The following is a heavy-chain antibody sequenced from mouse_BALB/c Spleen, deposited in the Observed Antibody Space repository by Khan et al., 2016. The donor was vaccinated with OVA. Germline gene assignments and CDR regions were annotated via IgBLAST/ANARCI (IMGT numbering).Heavy chain of an antibody. CDR3: ARSPYGNFAY. Sequence: EVKLVESGGGLVKPGGSLKLSCAASGFTFSTYAMSWVRQTPERRLEWVATIRSYGDYTYYPDIVTGRFTISRDNATNTLYLQMSSLRSEDTAMYYCARSPYGNFAYWGQGTLVTVSA. V-gene: IGHV5-9-3*01. CDR1: GFTFSTYA. CDR2: IRSYGDYT. J-gene: IGHJ3*01. D-gene: IGHD2-1*01.